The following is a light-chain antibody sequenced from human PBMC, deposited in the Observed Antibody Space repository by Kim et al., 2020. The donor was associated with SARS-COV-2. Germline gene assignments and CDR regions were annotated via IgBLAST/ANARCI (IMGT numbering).Light chain of an antibody. CDR2: RSN. CDR1: SNNVGNQG. Sequence: QNATLTCTGNSNNVGNQGASWLQHHQGHPPKVLSYRSNNRPSGISERFPASRSGNTASLTVTGLQPEDEADYYCSAWDSSLNAVVFGGGTQLTVL. CDR3: SAWDSSLNAVV. J-gene: IGLJ2*01. V-gene: IGLV10-54*04.